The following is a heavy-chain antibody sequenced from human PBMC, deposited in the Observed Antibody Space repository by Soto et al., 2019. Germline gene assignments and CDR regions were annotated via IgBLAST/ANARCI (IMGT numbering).Heavy chain of an antibody. CDR1: GFTFSSYG. J-gene: IGHJ6*02. Sequence: QVQLVESGGGVVQPARSLRLSCAASGFTFSSYGMHWVRQAPGKGMERVAVIWYDGSNKYYADSVKGRFTISRDNSKNSLYLQMNSLRSEDTAVYDCARDRGSSWRYYDYGMDVLCQGTTVTVS. CDR3: ARDRGSSWRYYDYGMDV. D-gene: IGHD6-13*01. V-gene: IGHV3-33*01. CDR2: IWYDGSNK.